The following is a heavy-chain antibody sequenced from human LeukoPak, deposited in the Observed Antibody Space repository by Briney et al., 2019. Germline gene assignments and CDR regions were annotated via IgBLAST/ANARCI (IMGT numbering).Heavy chain of an antibody. V-gene: IGHV3-53*01. CDR1: GFTFSSYA. Sequence: GGSLRLSCAASGFTFSSYAMHWVRQAPGKGLEWVSVIYSGGSTYYADSVKGRFTISRDNSKNTLYLQMNSLRAEDTAVYYCARWAWELRGSFDYWGQGTLVTVSS. D-gene: IGHD1-26*01. J-gene: IGHJ4*02. CDR3: ARWAWELRGSFDY. CDR2: IYSGGST.